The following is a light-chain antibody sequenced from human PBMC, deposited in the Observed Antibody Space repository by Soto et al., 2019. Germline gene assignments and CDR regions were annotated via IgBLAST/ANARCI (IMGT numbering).Light chain of an antibody. CDR2: EVN. Sequence: QSALTQPRSVSGSPGQSVTISCTGSSRDVGYYNYVSWYQQHPGKAPKLIICEVNQRPSGVPDRFSGSKSGNTASLTISGLQAEDEADYYCCSYAGNSVIFGGGTQLTVL. J-gene: IGLJ2*01. CDR3: CSYAGNSVI. CDR1: SRDVGYYNY. V-gene: IGLV2-11*01.